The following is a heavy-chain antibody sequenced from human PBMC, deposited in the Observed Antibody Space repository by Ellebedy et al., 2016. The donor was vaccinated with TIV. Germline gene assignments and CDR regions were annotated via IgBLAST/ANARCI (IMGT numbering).Heavy chain of an antibody. D-gene: IGHD2-15*01. V-gene: IGHV5-51*01. CDR3: VRLMRDLLLLPSYYFDF. Sequence: GGSLRLXXADSGFAFSTKWMNWVRQAPGKGLEWVAIINPTDSDAKYSPSFRGRVTISADMSVTSAYLHWTTLKASDTAIYYCVRLMRDLLLLPSYYFDFWGQGSLVTVSS. J-gene: IGHJ4*02. CDR1: GFAFSTKW. CDR2: INPTDSDA.